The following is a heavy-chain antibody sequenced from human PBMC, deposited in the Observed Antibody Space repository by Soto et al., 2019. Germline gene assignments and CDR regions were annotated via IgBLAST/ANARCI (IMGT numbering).Heavy chain of an antibody. V-gene: IGHV4-39*01. CDR2: IYYSGST. CDR1: GGSISSSSYY. J-gene: IGHJ4*02. D-gene: IGHD3-16*02. Sequence: SETLSLTCTVSGGSISSSSYYWGWIRQPPGKGLEWIGSIYYSGSTYYNPSLKSRVTISVDTSKNQFSLKPSSVTAADTAVYYCARHGGGLGELSLFLSGNDYWGQGTLVTVSS. CDR3: ARHGGGLGELSLFLSGNDY.